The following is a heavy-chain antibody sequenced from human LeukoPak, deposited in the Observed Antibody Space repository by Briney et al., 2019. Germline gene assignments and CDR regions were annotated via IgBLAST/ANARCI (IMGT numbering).Heavy chain of an antibody. CDR3: ARGKDFWKD. Sequence: PSETLSLTCAVHGGSFSGYYWSWIRQPPGKGLEWIGEINHSGSTNYNPSLKSRVTISVDTSKNQFSLKLSSVTAADTAVYYCARGKDFWKDWGQGTLVTVSS. J-gene: IGHJ4*02. CDR2: INHSGST. CDR1: GGSFSGYY. D-gene: IGHD3-3*01. V-gene: IGHV4-34*01.